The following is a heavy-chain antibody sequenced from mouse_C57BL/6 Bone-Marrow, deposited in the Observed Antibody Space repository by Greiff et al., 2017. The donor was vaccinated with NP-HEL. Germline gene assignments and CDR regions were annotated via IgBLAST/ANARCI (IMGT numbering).Heavy chain of an antibody. CDR3: ARELFDY. CDR2: IDPSDSYT. V-gene: IGHV1-69*01. CDR1: GYTFTSYW. J-gene: IGHJ2*01. Sequence: VQLQQPGAELVMPGASVKLSCKASGYTFTSYWMHWVKQRPGQGLEWIGEIDPSDSYTNYNQKFKGKSTLTVDKSSSTAYMQLSSLTSEDAAVYYCARELFDYWGQGTTLTVSS.